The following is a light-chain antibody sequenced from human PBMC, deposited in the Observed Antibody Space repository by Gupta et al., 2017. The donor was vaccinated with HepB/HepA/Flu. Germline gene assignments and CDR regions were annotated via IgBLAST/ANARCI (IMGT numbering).Light chain of an antibody. CDR2: GAS. J-gene: IGKJ1*01. Sequence: IVLTQSPGTLSLSPGERATLSCRASQSVRSSYLAWYQQKPGQAPRLLIYGASSRATGIPDRFSGSGSGTEFTLTISRREPEDFAVYYCQHEGSSPWTFGQGTKVEIK. CDR3: QHEGSSPWT. V-gene: IGKV3-20*01. CDR1: QSVRSSY.